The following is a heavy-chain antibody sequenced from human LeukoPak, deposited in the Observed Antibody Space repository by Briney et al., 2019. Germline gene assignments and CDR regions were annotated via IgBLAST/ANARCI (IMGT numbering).Heavy chain of an antibody. CDR2: INPNSGGT. V-gene: IGHV1-2*07. CDR1: GDTCTGYY. CDR3: ARSYYDSSGYFLA. J-gene: IGHJ5*02. Sequence: ASVKVSCKASGDTCTGYYMHWVRQAPGQGLEWMGWINPNSGGTNYAHKFQGRVTMTRDTAISTVYMELSRLRSDDTAVYYCARSYYDSSGYFLAWGQGTLVAVSS. D-gene: IGHD3-22*01.